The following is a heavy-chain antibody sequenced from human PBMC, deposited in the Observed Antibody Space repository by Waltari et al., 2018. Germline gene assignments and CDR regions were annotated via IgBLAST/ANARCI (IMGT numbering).Heavy chain of an antibody. J-gene: IGHJ4*02. CDR3: ARGPRGPVGYGDYFDY. Sequence: QVQLVQSGAEVKKPGSSVKVSCKASGGTFSSYAISWVRQAPGQGLEWMGGSIPIFGTANYAQKCQGRVTITTDESTSTAYMELSSLRSEDTAVYYCARGPRGPVGYGDYFDYWGQGTLVTVSS. V-gene: IGHV1-69*05. D-gene: IGHD4-17*01. CDR2: SIPIFGTA. CDR1: GGTFSSYA.